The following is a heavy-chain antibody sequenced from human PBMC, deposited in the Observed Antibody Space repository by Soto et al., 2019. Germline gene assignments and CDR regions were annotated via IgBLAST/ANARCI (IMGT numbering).Heavy chain of an antibody. CDR3: AHKGGRGAGMDV. D-gene: IGHD2-15*01. J-gene: IGHJ6*02. V-gene: IGHV2-5*02. CDR1: GFSLSTSGVG. CDR2: IYWDGDK. Sequence: QITLKESGPTLVKPTQTLTVTCTFSGFSLSTSGVGVAWIRQPPGKPLEWLALIYWDGDKRYSPFLKSRLTITKDTSEHQVVLTLTNVDPVDTATYYCAHKGGRGAGMDVWGQGTTVTVSS.